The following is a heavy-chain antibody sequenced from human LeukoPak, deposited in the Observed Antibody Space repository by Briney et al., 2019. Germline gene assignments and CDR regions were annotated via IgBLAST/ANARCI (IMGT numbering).Heavy chain of an antibody. CDR1: GFTVSSNY. CDR3: ARGHPITSFDY. D-gene: IGHD1-1*01. V-gene: IGHV3-53*01. J-gene: IGHJ4*02. CDR2: IYSGGST. Sequence: PGRSLRLSCAASGFTVSSNYMSWVRQAPGKGLEWVSVIYSGGSTYYADSVKGRFTISRDNSKNTLYLQMNSLRAEDTAVYYCARGHPITSFDYWGQGTLVTVSS.